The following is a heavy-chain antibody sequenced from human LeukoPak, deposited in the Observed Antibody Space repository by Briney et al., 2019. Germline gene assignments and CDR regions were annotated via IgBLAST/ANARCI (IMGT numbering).Heavy chain of an antibody. Sequence: ASVKVSCKASGYTFTGYYVNWVRQAPGQGLEWMGWINPDSGGTNYAQKFQGRVTMTRDTSSLTAYMELSRLRSDDTAVYYCAREAYSTSSFDYWGQGTLVTVSS. CDR2: INPDSGGT. V-gene: IGHV1-2*02. CDR3: AREAYSTSSFDY. CDR1: GYTFTGYY. J-gene: IGHJ4*02. D-gene: IGHD6-6*01.